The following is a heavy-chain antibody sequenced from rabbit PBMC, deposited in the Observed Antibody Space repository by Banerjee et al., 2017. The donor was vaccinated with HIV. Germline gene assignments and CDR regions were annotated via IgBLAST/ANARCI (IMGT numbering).Heavy chain of an antibody. D-gene: IGHD8-1*01. CDR1: GFSFSSSYW. V-gene: IGHV1S45*01. CDR3: ARAGSGYATGAFDP. CDR2: IDGGVSGNT. J-gene: IGHJ2*01. Sequence: QEQLEESGGDLVKPEGSLTLTCKASGFSFSSSYWMSWVRQAPGKGLEWIACIDGGVSGNTYYANWAKGRFTISKTSSTTVTLQMTSLTAADTATYFCARAGSGYATGAFDPWGQGTLVTVS.